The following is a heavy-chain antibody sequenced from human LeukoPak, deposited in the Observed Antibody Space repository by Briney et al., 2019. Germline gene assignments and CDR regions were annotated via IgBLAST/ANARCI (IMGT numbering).Heavy chain of an antibody. CDR2: TLHDGDNN. D-gene: IGHD3-16*01. Sequence: GGSLRLSCAASGFTFSSYPMHWVRQAPGQGLEWVALTLHDGDNNYYADSVRGRFTVSRDNSKNTLYLQMTSLRAEDTAVYYCARGDLPTTHYWGQGTLVTVSS. CDR3: ARGDLPTTHY. CDR1: GFTFSSYP. V-gene: IGHV3-30*04. J-gene: IGHJ4*02.